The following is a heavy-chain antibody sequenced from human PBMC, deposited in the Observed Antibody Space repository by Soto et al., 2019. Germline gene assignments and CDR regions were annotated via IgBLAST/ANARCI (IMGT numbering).Heavy chain of an antibody. CDR1: GYTFTSYG. D-gene: IGHD6-13*01. Sequence: ASVKVSCKASGYTFTSYGISWVRQAPGQGLEWMGWISAYNGNTNYAQKLQGRVTMTTGTSTSTAYMELRSLRSDDTAVYYCAREIAAVDDRYSAEGWYYGMDAWGQGTTVTVSS. V-gene: IGHV1-18*04. CDR2: ISAYNGNT. CDR3: AREIAAVDDRYSAEGWYYGMDA. J-gene: IGHJ6*02.